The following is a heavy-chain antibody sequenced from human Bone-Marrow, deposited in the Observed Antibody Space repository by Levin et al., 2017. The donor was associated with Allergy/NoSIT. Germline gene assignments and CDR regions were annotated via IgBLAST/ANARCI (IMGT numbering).Heavy chain of an antibody. CDR2: IIPISNKP. CDR3: ALKSGGTTSVTTMVYYYMDV. CDR1: GGTFSNYA. D-gene: IGHD1-1*01. Sequence: ASVKVSCKASGGTFSNYAFTWVRQAPGQGLEWMGGIIPISNKPNYAQKFQGRVTISADESTRTATMELSSLRSEDTAVYYCALKSGGTTSVTTMVYYYMDVWGKGTSVTVSS. V-gene: IGHV1-69*13. J-gene: IGHJ6*03.